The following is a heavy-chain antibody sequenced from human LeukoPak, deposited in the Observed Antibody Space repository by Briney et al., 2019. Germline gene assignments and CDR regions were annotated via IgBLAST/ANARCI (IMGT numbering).Heavy chain of an antibody. CDR3: SRARTGTWLDP. CDR1: GFTFADFA. CDR2: IRSKDYGGTT. V-gene: IGHV3-49*04. J-gene: IGHJ5*02. D-gene: IGHD6-6*01. Sequence: GGSLILSCTASGFTFADFAMAWVRQAPGKGLEWVGFIRSKDYGGTTEYAASVKGRITISRDDSKNIAYLQMNSLKTEDTAVYYCSRARTGTWLDPWGQGTLVTVSS.